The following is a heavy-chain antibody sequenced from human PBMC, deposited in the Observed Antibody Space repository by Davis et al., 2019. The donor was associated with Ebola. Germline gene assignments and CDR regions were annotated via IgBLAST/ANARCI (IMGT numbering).Heavy chain of an antibody. CDR1: GYRFVSYG. J-gene: IGHJ4*02. V-gene: IGHV1-18*01. Sequence: ASVKVSCKASGYRFVSYGFSWVRQAPGQGLEWMGWITTYNGNTNYAENLQGRVIMTTDTSTSTAYMELRGLRSDDTAVYYCARGTSGSFDYWGQGTVVTVSS. CDR2: ITTYNGNT. D-gene: IGHD2-2*01. CDR3: ARGTSGSFDY.